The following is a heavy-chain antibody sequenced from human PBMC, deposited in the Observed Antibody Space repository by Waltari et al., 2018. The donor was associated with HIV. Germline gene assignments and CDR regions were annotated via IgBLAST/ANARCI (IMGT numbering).Heavy chain of an antibody. D-gene: IGHD3-16*01. V-gene: IGHV4-39*01. CDR2: VYYGGKT. J-gene: IGHJ2*01. CDR3: ARHSGPYVHFFDL. CDR1: GFPLPRNNYY. Sequence: QLQESGPALVKPSETLSLSCSVPGFPLPRNNYYWGWVRQSPGKRLDWIASVYYGGKTYNNPSLKSRLSLSLDTSKNRLSLNVTSVTAADTAVYYCARHSGPYVHFFDLWGRGTLVTVTS.